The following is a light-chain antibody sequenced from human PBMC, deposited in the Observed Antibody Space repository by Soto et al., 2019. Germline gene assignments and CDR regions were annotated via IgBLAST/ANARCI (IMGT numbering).Light chain of an antibody. CDR1: QSISSY. CDR2: TAS. CDR3: QQSYSRPRT. J-gene: IGKJ1*01. Sequence: DIQMTQSPSSLSASVGDRVTITCRASQSISSYLNWYQQKPGKAPNLLIYTASSLESGVPSRFSGSGSGTDFTLTITSLQPEDFAIYFCQQSYSRPRTFGQGTKVDIK. V-gene: IGKV1-39*01.